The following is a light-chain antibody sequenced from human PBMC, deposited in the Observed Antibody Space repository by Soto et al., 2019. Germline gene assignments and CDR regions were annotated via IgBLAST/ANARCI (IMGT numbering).Light chain of an antibody. CDR3: QHYDSAPVT. CDR2: KAS. V-gene: IGKV1-5*03. J-gene: IGKJ2*01. CDR1: QSVSIW. Sequence: DIQMTQSPSTLSASVGDRVTITCRASQSVSIWLAWYQQKPGKAPKLLIHKASTLQTGVPSRFSGRGSGTDFTLTISSLQPDDVATYFCQHYDSAPVTFGEGTKVEIK.